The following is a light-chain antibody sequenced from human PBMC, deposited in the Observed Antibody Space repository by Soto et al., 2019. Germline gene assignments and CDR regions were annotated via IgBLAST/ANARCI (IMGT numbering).Light chain of an antibody. CDR1: QDITNY. CDR3: QQYDKLPFT. J-gene: IGKJ5*01. CDR2: DAS. V-gene: IGKV1-33*01. Sequence: DIQMTQSPSSLSASVGDRVTIICQASQDITNYLNWYQQKPGKAPKLLIYDASHLETGVPSRFSGSGSGTHFSFTISSLQPEDIATYYCQQYDKLPFTFGQGTRLESK.